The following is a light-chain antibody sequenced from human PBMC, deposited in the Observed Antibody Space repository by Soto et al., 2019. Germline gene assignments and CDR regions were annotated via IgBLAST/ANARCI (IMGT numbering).Light chain of an antibody. Sequence: DIQMTQSPSSLSASVGDRVTITCRASQSISSWLAWYQQKPGKAPKLLIYTASNLESGVPSRFRGSGSGTEFTLTITSLQPDDFATYYCQQSYSTPPITFGQGTRLEIK. J-gene: IGKJ5*01. CDR1: QSISSW. V-gene: IGKV1-5*03. CDR3: QQSYSTPPIT. CDR2: TAS.